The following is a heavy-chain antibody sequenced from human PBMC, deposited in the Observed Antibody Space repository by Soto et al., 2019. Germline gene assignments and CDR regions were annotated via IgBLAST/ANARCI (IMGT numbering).Heavy chain of an antibody. CDR2: IYHSGST. CDR3: ASAYYYDSSGYYEPFDY. V-gene: IGHV4-30-2*01. CDR1: GGSISSGGYS. D-gene: IGHD3-22*01. Sequence: SETLSLTCAVSGGSISSGGYSWSWIRQPPGKGLEWIGYIYHSGSTYYNPSLKSRVTISVARSKNQFSLKLSSVTAADTAVYYCASAYYYDSSGYYEPFDYWGQGTLVTLL. J-gene: IGHJ4*02.